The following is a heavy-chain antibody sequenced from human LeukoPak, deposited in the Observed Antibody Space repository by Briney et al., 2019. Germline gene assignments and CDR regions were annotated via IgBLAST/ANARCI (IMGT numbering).Heavy chain of an antibody. CDR1: GGSFSGYY. CDR2: INHSGST. Sequence: SETLSLTCAVYGGSFSGYYWSWIRQPPGKGLEWIGEINHSGSTNCNPSLKSRVTISVDTSKNQFSLKLSSVTAADTAVYYCARGQDYDYVWGSYRYTGDAFDIWGQGTMVTVSS. V-gene: IGHV4-34*01. J-gene: IGHJ3*02. D-gene: IGHD3-16*02. CDR3: ARGQDYDYVWGSYRYTGDAFDI.